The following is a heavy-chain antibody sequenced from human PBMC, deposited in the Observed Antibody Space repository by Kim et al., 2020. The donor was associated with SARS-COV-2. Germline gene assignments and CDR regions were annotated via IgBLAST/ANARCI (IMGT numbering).Heavy chain of an antibody. CDR3: AKGTLIATTDYFDY. Sequence: GGSLRLSCAASGFTFGSSAMNWVRQAPGRGLEWVSTISGSGGSTYYEDSVKGRLTISRDNSNNTMNLQMNRLRAEETAVYYCAKGTLIATTDYFDYWGQGTPVTVAS. CDR2: ISGSGGST. V-gene: IGHV3-23*01. CDR1: GFTFGSSA. D-gene: IGHD1-1*01. J-gene: IGHJ4*02.